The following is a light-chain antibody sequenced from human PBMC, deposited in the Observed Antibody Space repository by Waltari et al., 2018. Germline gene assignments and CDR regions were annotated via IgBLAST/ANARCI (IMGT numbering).Light chain of an antibody. V-gene: IGLV4-69*01. J-gene: IGLJ3*02. Sequence: QLVLTQSPSASASLGASVKLTCTLSSGHSSNIIAWHQQQPEKGPRYLMKVNSDGSHSKGDEIPCRFSGSSSGAARYLTISGLQSEDEADYYCQTGGHGTWVFGGGTKLTVL. CDR3: QTGGHGTWV. CDR2: VNSDGSH. CDR1: SGHSSNI.